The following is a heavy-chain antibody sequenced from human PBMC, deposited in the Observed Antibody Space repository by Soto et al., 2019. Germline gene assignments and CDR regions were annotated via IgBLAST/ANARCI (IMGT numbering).Heavy chain of an antibody. V-gene: IGHV4-59*08. CDR1: GGSISSYY. Sequence: SETLSLTCTVSGGSISSYYWSWIRQPPGKGLEWIGYIYYSGSTNYNPSLKSRVTISVDTSKDQFSLKLSSVTAADTAVYYCARPRPSPPPFYFDYWGQGTQVTVPS. J-gene: IGHJ4*02. CDR2: IYYSGST. CDR3: ARPRPSPPPFYFDY.